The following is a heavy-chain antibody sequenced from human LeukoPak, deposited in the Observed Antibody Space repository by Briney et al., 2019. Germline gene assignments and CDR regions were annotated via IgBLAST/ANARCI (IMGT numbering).Heavy chain of an antibody. D-gene: IGHD2-2*01. CDR3: AREGDCSSTSCYVLDY. J-gene: IGHJ4*02. CDR1: GFTFSSYE. Sequence: GGSLRLSCAASGFTFSSYEMNWVRQAPGKGLEWVSYISSSSSTIYYADSVKGRFTISRDNAKNSLYLQMNSLRAEDTAVYYCAREGDCSSTSCYVLDYWGQGTLVTVSS. CDR2: ISSSSSTI. V-gene: IGHV3-48*03.